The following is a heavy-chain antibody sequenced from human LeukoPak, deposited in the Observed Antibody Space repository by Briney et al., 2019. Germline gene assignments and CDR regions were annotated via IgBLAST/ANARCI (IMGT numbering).Heavy chain of an antibody. J-gene: IGHJ6*02. D-gene: IGHD6-19*01. CDR2: INHSGST. Sequence: PSETLSLTCAVYGVSFSGYYWSWIRQPPGKGLEWIGEINHSGSTNYNPSLKSRVTISVDTSKNQFSLKLSSVTAADTAVYYCARVEAVAYYYYGMDVWGQGTTVTVSS. CDR3: ARVEAVAYYYYGMDV. V-gene: IGHV4-34*01. CDR1: GVSFSGYY.